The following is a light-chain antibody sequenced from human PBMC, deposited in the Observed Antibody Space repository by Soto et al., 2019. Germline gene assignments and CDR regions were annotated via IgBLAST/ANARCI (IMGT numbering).Light chain of an antibody. CDR1: QSIGTN. CDR2: GAS. CDR3: QQCDNWPLYT. V-gene: IGKV3-15*01. J-gene: IGKJ2*01. Sequence: EIVMTQSPATLSVSPGETATLSCRASQSIGTNLAWYQQRPGQAPRLLIYGASTRATGIPARFSGSGSGTEFTLTIGSLQSEDFAVYSCQQCDNWPLYTFGQGTKLEI.